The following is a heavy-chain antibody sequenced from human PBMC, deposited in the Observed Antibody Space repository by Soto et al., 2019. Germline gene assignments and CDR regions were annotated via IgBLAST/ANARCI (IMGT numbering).Heavy chain of an antibody. J-gene: IGHJ4*02. Sequence: GGSLRLSCPASGITLSHFWMRWVRQAPGKGLVWVARIDGGGSGTYYADFVKGRFTISRDNAKNTLYLQMNSLRAEDTAVYYCASEPIPNFDYWGQGTLVTVSS. CDR3: ASEPIPNFDY. V-gene: IGHV3-74*01. CDR1: GITLSHFW. CDR2: IDGGGSGT. D-gene: IGHD3-10*01.